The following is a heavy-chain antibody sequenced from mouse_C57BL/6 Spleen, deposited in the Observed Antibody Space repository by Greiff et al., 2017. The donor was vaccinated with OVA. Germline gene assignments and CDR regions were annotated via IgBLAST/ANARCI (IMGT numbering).Heavy chain of an antibody. V-gene: IGHV1-76*01. J-gene: IGHJ2*01. CDR1: GYTFTDYY. D-gene: IGHD1-1*01. CDR3: ARWYYGSSYAFDY. Sequence: VKLMESGAELVRPGASVKLSCKASGYTFTDYYINWVKQRPGQGLEWIARIYPGSGNTYYNEKFKGKATLTAEKSSSTAYMQLSSLTSEDSAVYFCARWYYGSSYAFDYWGQGTTLTVSS. CDR2: IYPGSGNT.